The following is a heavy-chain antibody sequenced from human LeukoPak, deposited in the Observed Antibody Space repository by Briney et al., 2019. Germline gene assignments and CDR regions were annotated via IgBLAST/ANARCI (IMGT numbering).Heavy chain of an antibody. Sequence: QPGGSLRLSCAASVFTFSSYAMHWVRQAPGKGLEWVAVISYDGCNKYYADSVKGRFTISRDNSKNTLYLQMNSLRAEDTAVYYCAKDSTAYYDFWSGYYSAPQPDWGQGTLVTVSS. D-gene: IGHD3-3*01. V-gene: IGHV3-30-3*01. CDR3: AKDSTAYYDFWSGYYSAPQPD. CDR2: ISYDGCNK. CDR1: VFTFSSYA. J-gene: IGHJ4*02.